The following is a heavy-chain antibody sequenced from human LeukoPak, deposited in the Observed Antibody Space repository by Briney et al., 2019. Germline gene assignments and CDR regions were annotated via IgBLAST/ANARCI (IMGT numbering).Heavy chain of an antibody. CDR1: GGTFSSYA. D-gene: IGHD5-12*01. CDR2: IIPIFGTA. J-gene: IGHJ4*02. Sequence: GASVKVSCKASGGTFSSYAISWVRQAPGQGLEWMGGIIPIFGTANYAQKFQGRVTITADESTSTAYMELSSLRSEDTAVYYCARLDIVAYCFDYWGQGALVTVSS. V-gene: IGHV1-69*13. CDR3: ARLDIVAYCFDY.